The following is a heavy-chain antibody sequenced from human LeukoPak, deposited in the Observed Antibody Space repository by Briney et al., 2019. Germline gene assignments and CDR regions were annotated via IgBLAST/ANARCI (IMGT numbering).Heavy chain of an antibody. CDR3: ARGTLSGFGELVWEDYYYYYMDV. D-gene: IGHD3-10*01. J-gene: IGHJ6*03. CDR2: ISSSSSYI. V-gene: IGHV3-21*01. Sequence: NPGGSLRLSCAASGFTFSSYSMNWVRQAPGKGLEWVSSISSSSSYIYYADSVKGRFTISRDNAKNSLYLQMNSLRAEDTAVYYCARGTLSGFGELVWEDYYYYYMDVWGKGTTVTISS. CDR1: GFTFSSYS.